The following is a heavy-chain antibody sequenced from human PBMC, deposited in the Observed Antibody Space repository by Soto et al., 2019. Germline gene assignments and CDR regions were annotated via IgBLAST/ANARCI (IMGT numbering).Heavy chain of an antibody. D-gene: IGHD3-10*01. V-gene: IGHV1-18*01. CDR1: GYDFTNYG. CDR3: ARGDRRPNY. Sequence: QVQLVQSGAEVKKTGASVKVSCKSSGYDFTNYGITWVRQAPGQGLDWVGWIRVYNGDTKYAQKFQGRVTLTTDTSTTTAYMELRSLRSDDTAVYYCARGDRRPNYWGQGTLVTVSS. CDR2: IRVYNGDT. J-gene: IGHJ4*02.